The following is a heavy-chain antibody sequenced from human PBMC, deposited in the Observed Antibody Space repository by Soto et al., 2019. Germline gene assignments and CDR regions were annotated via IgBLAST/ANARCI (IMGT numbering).Heavy chain of an antibody. CDR1: GSIFSGYG. V-gene: IGHV3-33*01. Sequence: QKYLVESGGGVVQPGGSLRLSCVASGSIFSGYGMHWVRQAPGKGLEWVAVIWYDGSNKYYADSVKGRFTISRDNSRRVLDRQMDSLRAEDTAVYYCARDGIGGTVFRGFCDYWGQGTLVTVSS. J-gene: IGHJ4*02. CDR2: IWYDGSNK. CDR3: ARDGIGGTVFRGFCDY. D-gene: IGHD1-7*01.